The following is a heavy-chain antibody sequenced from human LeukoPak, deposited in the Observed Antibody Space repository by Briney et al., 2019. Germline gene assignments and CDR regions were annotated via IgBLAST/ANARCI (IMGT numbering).Heavy chain of an antibody. CDR3: VRDYENLTGSKTRFHY. D-gene: IGHD3-9*01. J-gene: IGHJ4*02. CDR2: ISSSGVTI. V-gene: IGHV3-48*04. Sequence: GGSLRLSCAASGFTFSTCSMNWVRQAPGKGLEWVSYISSSGVTIYYADSVKGRLTISRDNAKNSLYLQMNSLRAEDTAVYYCVRDYENLTGSKTRFHYWGQGTLVTVSS. CDR1: GFTFSTCS.